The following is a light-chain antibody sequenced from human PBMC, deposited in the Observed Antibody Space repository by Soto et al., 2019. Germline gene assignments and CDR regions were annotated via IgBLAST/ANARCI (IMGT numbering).Light chain of an antibody. V-gene: IGLV2-8*01. J-gene: IGLJ3*02. CDR3: SSYAGSNIWV. Sequence: QSVLTQPPSASGSPGQSVTISCTGTNNDVGRYNYVSWYQQHPGKAPKVIISDVSERPSGVPDCFSGSKSGNTASLTVSGLQAEDEADYYCSSYAGSNIWVFGGGTQLTVL. CDR2: DVS. CDR1: NNDVGRYNY.